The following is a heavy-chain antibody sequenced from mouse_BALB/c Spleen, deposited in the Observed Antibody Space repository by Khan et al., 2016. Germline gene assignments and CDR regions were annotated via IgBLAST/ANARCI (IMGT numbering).Heavy chain of an antibody. J-gene: IGHJ4*01. CDR3: NACDYHAIAY. Sequence: VQLQQSGAELVRSGASVKLSCTASGFNIKDYYMHWVKQRPEQGLEWIGWIDHESGDTEYAPKVQGRATMTADTASNTVYLQLSSLTSEDTAMSSFNACDYHAIAYWGQVTLVPVSS. CDR2: IDHESGDT. CDR1: GFNIKDYY. V-gene: IGHV14-4*02.